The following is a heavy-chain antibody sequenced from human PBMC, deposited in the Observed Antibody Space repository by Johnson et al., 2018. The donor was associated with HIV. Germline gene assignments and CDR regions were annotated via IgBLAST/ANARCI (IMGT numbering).Heavy chain of an antibody. CDR3: ARDWGLYSSGWYVDAFDI. J-gene: IGHJ3*02. Sequence: VQLVESGGGVVRPGGSLRLSCAASGFTFSSYAMSWVRQAPGKGLEWVSAISCSGGSTSYADSVKGRFPISSDNSKNTLYLKMNSLRAEDTAVYYCARDWGLYSSGWYVDAFDIWGQGTMVTVSS. D-gene: IGHD6-19*01. V-gene: IGHV3-23*04. CDR1: GFTFSSYA. CDR2: ISCSGGST.